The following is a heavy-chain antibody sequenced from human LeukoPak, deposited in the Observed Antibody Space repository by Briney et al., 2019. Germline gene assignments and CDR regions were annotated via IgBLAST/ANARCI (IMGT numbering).Heavy chain of an antibody. V-gene: IGHV3-48*04. D-gene: IGHD3-16*01. Sequence: GRSLRLSCAASGFTFSSYWMNWVRQAPGKGLEWVSYISSRGRTIYYADSVKGRFTISRDNAKNSLFLQMNSLRAEDTAVYYCAVGGGYWGQGTLVTVSS. J-gene: IGHJ4*02. CDR2: ISSRGRTI. CDR1: GFTFSSYW. CDR3: AVGGGY.